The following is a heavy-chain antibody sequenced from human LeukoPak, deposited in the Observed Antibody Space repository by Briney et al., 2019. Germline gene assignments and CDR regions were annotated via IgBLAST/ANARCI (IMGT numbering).Heavy chain of an antibody. V-gene: IGHV1-69*13. D-gene: IGHD3-22*01. J-gene: IGHJ5*02. CDR3: ARSYDSSGTHPPYNWFDP. CDR2: IIPIFGTA. Sequence: SVKVSCTASGRTFSIYAISWVRQAPGQGLEWMGGIIPIFGTANYAQKFQGRVTITADESTSTAYMELSSLRSEDTAVYYCARSYDSSGTHPPYNWFDPWGQGTLVTVSS. CDR1: GRTFSIYA.